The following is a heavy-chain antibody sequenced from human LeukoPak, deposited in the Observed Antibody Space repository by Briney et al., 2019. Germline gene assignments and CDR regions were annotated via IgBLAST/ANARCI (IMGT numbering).Heavy chain of an antibody. V-gene: IGHV7-4-1*02. Sequence: ASVKVSCKTSGYTFTAYAMNWVRQAPGQGLEWMGWINTNTGNPTYAQGFTGRFVFSVDTSVSTAYLQISSLKAEDTAVYYCAIGGSSGWYGFDSWGQGTRVTVSS. CDR3: AIGGSSGWYGFDS. CDR1: GYTFTAYA. J-gene: IGHJ4*02. CDR2: INTNTGNP. D-gene: IGHD6-19*01.